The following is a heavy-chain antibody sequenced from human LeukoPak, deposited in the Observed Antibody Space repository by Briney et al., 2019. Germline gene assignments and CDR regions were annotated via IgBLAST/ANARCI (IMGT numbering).Heavy chain of an antibody. CDR3: ARDEVAGRGAFDY. V-gene: IGHV3-30*04. D-gene: IGHD6-19*01. CDR2: ISYDGSNK. J-gene: IGHJ4*02. CDR1: GFTFSSYA. Sequence: GGSLRLSCAASGFTFSSYAMHWVRQAPGKGLEWVAVISYDGSNKYYADSVKGRFTISRDNSKNTLYLQMNSLRAEDTAVYYCARDEVAGRGAFDYWGQGTLVTVSS.